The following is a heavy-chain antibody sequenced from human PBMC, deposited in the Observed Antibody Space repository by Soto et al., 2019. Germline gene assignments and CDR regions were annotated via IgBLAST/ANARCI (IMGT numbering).Heavy chain of an antibody. D-gene: IGHD3-22*01. J-gene: IGHJ4*02. CDR3: ARISSGYTQSFDY. V-gene: IGHV1-69*13. CDR2: IIPIFGTA. CDR1: GVTLSIYG. Sequence: SVKVSCKASGVTLSIYGISWVRQAPGQGLEWMGGIIPIFGTADYAQEFQGRVRITADESPSTADESTSTAYMELSSLRSEDTAVYYCARISSGYTQSFDYWGQGTLVTVSS.